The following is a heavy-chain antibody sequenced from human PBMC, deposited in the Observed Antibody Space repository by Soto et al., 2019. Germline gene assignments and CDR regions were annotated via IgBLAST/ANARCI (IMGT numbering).Heavy chain of an antibody. CDR3: ARDRVTMVRGIFDY. Sequence: GGSLRLSCAASGFTFSSYSMNWVRQAPGKGLEWVLSISSSSSYIYYADSVKGRFTNSSDNAKNLLYLQMNSLRAEDTAGYYCARDRVTMVRGIFDYWGQGTLVTVSS. D-gene: IGHD3-10*01. V-gene: IGHV3-21*01. J-gene: IGHJ4*02. CDR1: GFTFSSYS. CDR2: ISSSSSYI.